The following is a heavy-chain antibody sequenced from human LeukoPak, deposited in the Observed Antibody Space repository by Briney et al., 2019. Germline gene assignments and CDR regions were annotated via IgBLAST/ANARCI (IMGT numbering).Heavy chain of an antibody. CDR3: ARAVSVSSYYFDC. D-gene: IGHD5/OR15-5a*01. CDR1: GFIFSDYY. V-gene: IGHV3-11*05. J-gene: IGHJ4*02. Sequence: GGSLRLSCAASGFIFSDYYMSWIRQAPGKGLEWISYISNRSSYTNYVDSVKGRFTISRDNANNSLYLQMNSLRAEDTAVYYCARAVSVSSYYFDCWGQGTLVTVSS. CDR2: ISNRSSYT.